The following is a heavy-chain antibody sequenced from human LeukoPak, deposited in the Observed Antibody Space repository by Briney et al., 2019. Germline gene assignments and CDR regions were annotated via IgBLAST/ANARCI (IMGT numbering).Heavy chain of an antibody. V-gene: IGHV1-18*01. CDR1: GYTFTSYG. Sequence: ASVKVSCKASGYTFTSYGISWVRQAPGQGLEWMGWISAYNGNTNYAQKLQGRVTMTTDTSTSTAYMELRSLRSDDTAVYYCAGGATYCSSTSCSLRDYFDYWGQGTLVTISS. D-gene: IGHD2-2*01. CDR3: AGGATYCSSTSCSLRDYFDY. J-gene: IGHJ4*02. CDR2: ISAYNGNT.